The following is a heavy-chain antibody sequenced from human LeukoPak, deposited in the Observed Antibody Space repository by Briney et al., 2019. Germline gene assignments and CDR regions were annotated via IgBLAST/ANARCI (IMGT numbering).Heavy chain of an antibody. CDR2: ISSSSSYI. CDR3: ARGFSTILRYTPLGE. D-gene: IGHD3-16*01. V-gene: IGHV3-21*01. CDR1: GFTFSSYS. J-gene: IGHJ4*02. Sequence: PGGSLRLSCAASGFTFSSYSMNWVRQAPGKGLEWVSSISSSSSYIYYADSVKGRFTISRDNAKNSLYLQMNSLRAEDTAVYYCARGFSTILRYTPLGEWGQGTLVTVSS.